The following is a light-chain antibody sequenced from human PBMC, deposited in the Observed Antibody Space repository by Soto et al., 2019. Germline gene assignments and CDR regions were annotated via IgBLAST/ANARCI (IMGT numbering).Light chain of an antibody. CDR2: EVS. J-gene: IGLJ3*02. CDR3: CSFGGTTTWV. V-gene: IGLV2-23*02. Sequence: QSALTQPASVSGSPGESITISCTGTSSDVGSYNLVSWYQRHPGKAPQLMIYEVSKRPSGVSNRFSASKSGNTASLTISGLQAEDEADYYCCSFGGTTTWVFGGGPKLTVL. CDR1: SSDVGSYNL.